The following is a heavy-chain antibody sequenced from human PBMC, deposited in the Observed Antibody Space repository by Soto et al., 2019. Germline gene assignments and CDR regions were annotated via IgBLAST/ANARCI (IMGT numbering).Heavy chain of an antibody. D-gene: IGHD6-6*01. J-gene: IGHJ6*02. Sequence: GASVKVSCKASGGTFGSYAISLVRQAPGQGLEWMGGIIPIFGTANYAQKFQGRVTITADESTSTAYMELSSLRSEDTAVYYCARAPPSSIAARQYYYGMDVWGQGTTVTVSS. V-gene: IGHV1-69*13. CDR2: IIPIFGTA. CDR3: ARAPPSSIAARQYYYGMDV. CDR1: GGTFGSYA.